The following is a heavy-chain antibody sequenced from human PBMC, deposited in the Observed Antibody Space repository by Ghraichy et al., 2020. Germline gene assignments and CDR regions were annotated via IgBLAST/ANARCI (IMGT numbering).Heavy chain of an antibody. CDR2: INHSGST. Sequence: SETLSLTCAVYGGSFSGYYWSWIRQPPGKGLEWIGEINHSGSTNYNPSLKSRVTISVDTSKNQFSLKLSSVTAADTAVYYCARGTPRGIAAAGTWADYWGQGTLVTVSS. D-gene: IGHD6-13*01. CDR1: GGSFSGYY. J-gene: IGHJ4*02. CDR3: ARGTPRGIAAAGTWADY. V-gene: IGHV4-34*01.